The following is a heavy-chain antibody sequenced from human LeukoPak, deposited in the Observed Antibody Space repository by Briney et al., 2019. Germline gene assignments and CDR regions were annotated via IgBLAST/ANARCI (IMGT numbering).Heavy chain of an antibody. J-gene: IGHJ4*02. CDR1: GGSISSYY. CDR3: ARRGYSYGLLSGLDY. D-gene: IGHD5-18*01. CDR2: IYYSGST. Sequence: SETLSLTCTVSGGSISSYYWSWIRQPPGKGLEWIGYIYYSGSTNYNPSLKSRVTISVDTSKNQFSLKLSSVTAADTAVYYCARRGYSYGLLSGLDYWGQGTLVTVSS. V-gene: IGHV4-59*08.